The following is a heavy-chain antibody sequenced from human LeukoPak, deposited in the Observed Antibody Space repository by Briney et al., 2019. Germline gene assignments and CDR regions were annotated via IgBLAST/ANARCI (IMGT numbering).Heavy chain of an antibody. V-gene: IGHV3-30-3*01. CDR1: GFTFSSYA. Sequence: PGRSLRLSCAAAGFTFSSYAIHWVRQAPGKGLEWVAVISSDGSIPYYADSVKGRFTIARDNSKNTLYLQMHSLSADDTAVYYCAKVKWELYWGQGTLVTVSS. D-gene: IGHD1-26*01. J-gene: IGHJ4*02. CDR3: AKVKWELY. CDR2: ISSDGSIP.